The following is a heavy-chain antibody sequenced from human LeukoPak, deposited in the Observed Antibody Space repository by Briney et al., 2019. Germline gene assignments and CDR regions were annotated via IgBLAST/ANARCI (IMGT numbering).Heavy chain of an antibody. J-gene: IGHJ6*02. CDR3: ARSYYDNSMYYYGMDV. V-gene: IGHV3-74*01. CDR1: GFTFSSYW. D-gene: IGHD3-22*01. Sequence: PGGSLRLSCAASGFTFSSYWMHWVRQAPGKGLVWVSRINSDGSSTSYADSVKGRFTISGDNAKNTLYLQMNSLRAEDTAVYYCARSYYDNSMYYYGMDVWGQGTTVTVSS. CDR2: INSDGSST.